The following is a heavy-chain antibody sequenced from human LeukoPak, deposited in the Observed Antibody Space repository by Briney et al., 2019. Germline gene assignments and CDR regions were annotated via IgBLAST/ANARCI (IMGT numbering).Heavy chain of an antibody. J-gene: IGHJ5*02. Sequence: GASVKVSCKASGYTFTSYGISWVRQAPGQGLEWMGWISAYNGNTNYAQKFQGRVTMTEDTSTDTAYMELSSLRSEDTAVYYCATSPLRMVRGVIITGGDNWFDPWGQGTLVTVSS. CDR2: ISAYNGNT. V-gene: IGHV1-18*01. CDR1: GYTFTSYG. D-gene: IGHD3-10*01. CDR3: ATSPLRMVRGVIITGGDNWFDP.